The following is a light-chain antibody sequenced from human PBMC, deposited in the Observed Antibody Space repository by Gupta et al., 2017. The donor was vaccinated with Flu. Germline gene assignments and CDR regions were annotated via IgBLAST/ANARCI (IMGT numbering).Light chain of an antibody. CDR1: QNIDNY. CDR2: DES. J-gene: IGKJ1*01. Sequence: TQSPATLSLSPGERATLSCRDSQNIDNYLAWFQQKPGQAHRLLIYDESNRATGIPARVSGSGSGTDFTRTISSLEPEDFALYFCHNRQRAFGQGTKV. V-gene: IGKV3-11*01. CDR3: HNRQRA.